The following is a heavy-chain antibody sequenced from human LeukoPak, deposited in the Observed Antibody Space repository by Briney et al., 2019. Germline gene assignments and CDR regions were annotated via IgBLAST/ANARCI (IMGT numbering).Heavy chain of an antibody. J-gene: IGHJ3*02. V-gene: IGHV4-39*07. CDR3: ARDIGIYPHVAFDI. CDR1: GGSISSSSYY. D-gene: IGHD1-26*01. CDR2: IYYSGST. Sequence: SETLSLTFTVSGGSISSSSYYWGWIRQPPGKGLEWIGSIYYSGSTYYNPSLKSRVTISVDTSMTQFSLRLTSVTAADTAVYFCARDIGIYPHVAFDIWGQGTMVTVSS.